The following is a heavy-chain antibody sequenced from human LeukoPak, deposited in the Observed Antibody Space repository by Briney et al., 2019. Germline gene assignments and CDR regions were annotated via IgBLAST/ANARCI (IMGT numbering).Heavy chain of an antibody. CDR1: GGSFSGYY. CDR2: INHSGST. D-gene: IGHD3-22*01. J-gene: IGHJ3*02. V-gene: IGHV4-34*01. CDR3: ARANYYDSSGYYYNAFDI. Sequence: PSETLSLTCTVYGGSFSGYYWSWIRQPPGKGLEWLGEINHSGSTNYNPSLKSRVTISVDTSKNHFSLKLSSVTAADTAVYYCARANYYDSSGYYYNAFDIWGQGTMVTVSS.